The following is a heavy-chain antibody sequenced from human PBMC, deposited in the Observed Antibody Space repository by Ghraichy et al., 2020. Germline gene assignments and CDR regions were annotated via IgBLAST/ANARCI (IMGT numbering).Heavy chain of an antibody. CDR3: ASAGSRSSGNWFDP. CDR2: ISSSGSAI. V-gene: IGHV3-48*03. Sequence: GGSLRLSCAASGFTFSSYEMNWVRQAPGKGLEWVSYISSSGSAIYYADSVKGRFTISRDNAKNSLYLQMNSLRAEDTAVYYCASAGSRSSGNWFDPWGQGTLVTVSS. CDR1: GFTFSSYE. D-gene: IGHD6-6*01. J-gene: IGHJ5*02.